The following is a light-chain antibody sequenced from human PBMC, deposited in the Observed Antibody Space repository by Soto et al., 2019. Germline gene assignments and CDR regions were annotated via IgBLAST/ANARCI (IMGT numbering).Light chain of an antibody. CDR3: HHYVSSPLT. CDR2: DAS. Sequence: EIVLTQSPGTLSLSPGEGATVSCRASQSVNSNLLAWFQQKPGQAPRLLIHDASRTATGIPDRFSGSGSGTDFTLSISRLEPEDFAVYYCHHYVSSPLTFGQGTKLEIK. CDR1: QSVNSNL. J-gene: IGKJ2*01. V-gene: IGKV3-20*01.